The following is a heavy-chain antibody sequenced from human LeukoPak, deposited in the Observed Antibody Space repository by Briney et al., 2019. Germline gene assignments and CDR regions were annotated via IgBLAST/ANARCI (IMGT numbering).Heavy chain of an antibody. CDR3: ASSEATTTPPPYGMDV. D-gene: IGHD5-12*01. V-gene: IGHV4-31*03. CDR1: GVSISSGNNY. Sequence: PSETLSLTCTVSGVSISSGNNYWNWIRQHPGKGLEWIGYIYYSGGTFYNPSLKSRVTISVDTSKNQFSLKLSSVTAADTAVYYCASSEATTTPPPYGMDVWGQGTTVTVSS. CDR2: IYYSGGT. J-gene: IGHJ6*02.